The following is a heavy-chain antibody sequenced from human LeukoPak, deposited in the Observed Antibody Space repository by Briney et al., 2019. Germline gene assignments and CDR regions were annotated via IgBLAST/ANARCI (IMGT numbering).Heavy chain of an antibody. D-gene: IGHD2-2*02. J-gene: IGHJ4*02. Sequence: SETLSLTCTVSGGSIRSGDYYWSWIRQPPGKGLEWIGYIYYSGSTYYNPSLKSRVTISVDTSKNQFSLKLSSVTAADTAVYYCARVREVPAAIGYWGQGTLVTVSS. CDR3: ARVREVPAAIGY. CDR1: GGSIRSGDYY. CDR2: IYYSGST. V-gene: IGHV4-30-4*01.